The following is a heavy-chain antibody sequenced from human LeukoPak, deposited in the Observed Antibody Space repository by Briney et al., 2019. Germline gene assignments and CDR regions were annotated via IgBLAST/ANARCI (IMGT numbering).Heavy chain of an antibody. Sequence: GGSLRLSCAASGFTFSSYSMNWVRQAPGKGLEWVAVISYDGSNKYYADSVKGRFTISRDNSKNTLYLQMNSLTAEDTAVYYCAKLGLWGQGTLVTVSS. V-gene: IGHV3-30*18. CDR1: GFTFSSYS. J-gene: IGHJ4*02. D-gene: IGHD3/OR15-3a*01. CDR2: ISYDGSNK. CDR3: AKLGL.